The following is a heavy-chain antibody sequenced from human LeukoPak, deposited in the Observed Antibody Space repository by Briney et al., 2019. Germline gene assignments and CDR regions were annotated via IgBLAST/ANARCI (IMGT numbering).Heavy chain of an antibody. D-gene: IGHD4-4*01. V-gene: IGHV1-46*01. CDR1: GYTFTSYY. J-gene: IGHJ4*02. CDR3: ARDPTRFYSNYVVPPWEIDY. Sequence: ASVKVSCKASGYTFTSYYMHWVRQAPGXXLXWMGIINPSGGSTSYAQKFQGRVTMTRDTSTSTVYMELSSLRSEDTAVYYCARDPTRFYSNYVVPPWEIDYWGQGTLVTVSS. CDR2: INPSGGST.